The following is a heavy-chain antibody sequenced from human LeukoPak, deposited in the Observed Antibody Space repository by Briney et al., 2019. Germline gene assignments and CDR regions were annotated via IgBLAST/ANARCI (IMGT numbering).Heavy chain of an antibody. Sequence: GGSLRLSCGASGFTFSNHWMYWVRQAPGKGLVSVSHINTDGNITEYADSVKGRFTISRDNAKNTVYLQMNSLRIEDTAVYYCVRPLGFYWAQGTLVAVSS. CDR3: VRPLGFY. D-gene: IGHD3-16*01. J-gene: IGHJ4*02. CDR1: GFTFSNHW. V-gene: IGHV3-74*03. CDR2: INTDGNIT.